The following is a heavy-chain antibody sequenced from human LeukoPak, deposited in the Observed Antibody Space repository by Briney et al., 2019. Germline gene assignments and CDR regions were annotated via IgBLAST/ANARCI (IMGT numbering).Heavy chain of an antibody. CDR3: ARSSLGTITAGPFDY. Sequence: GRSLRLSCAASGFTFSSYAMHWVRQAPGKGLEWVAVISYDGSNKYYADSVKGRFTISRDNSKNTLYLQMNSLRAEDTALYYCARSSLGTITAGPFDYWGQGTLVTVSS. V-gene: IGHV3-30*01. CDR1: GFTFSSYA. D-gene: IGHD5-12*01. J-gene: IGHJ4*02. CDR2: ISYDGSNK.